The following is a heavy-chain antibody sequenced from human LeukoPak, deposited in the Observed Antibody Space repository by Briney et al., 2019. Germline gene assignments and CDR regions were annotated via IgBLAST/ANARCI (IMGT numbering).Heavy chain of an antibody. J-gene: IGHJ4*02. CDR1: GGSFSGYY. Sequence: SETLSLTCAVYGGSFSGYYWSWIRQPPGKGLEWIGEINHSGSTNYNPSLKCRVTISVDTSKNQFSLKLSSVTAADTAVYYCARGGWEYYDILTGSTEFYFDYWGQGTLVTVSS. CDR3: ARGGWEYYDILTGSTEFYFDY. CDR2: INHSGST. V-gene: IGHV4-34*01. D-gene: IGHD3-9*01.